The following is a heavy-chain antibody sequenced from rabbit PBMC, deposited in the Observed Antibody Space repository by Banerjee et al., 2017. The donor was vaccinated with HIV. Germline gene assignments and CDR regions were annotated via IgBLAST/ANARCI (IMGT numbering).Heavy chain of an antibody. CDR1: GIDFSTCG. V-gene: IGHV1S47*01. CDR2: IYPDDDNT. D-gene: IGHD4-1*01. J-gene: IGHJ2*01. Sequence: QPEGSLTLSCKASGIDFSTCGISWVRQAPGKGLEWIGCIYPDDDNTDYASWVNGRFTISLDNAQNTVFLRMTSLTVADTATYFCARSYTSAWGDGFDPWGQGTLVTVS. CDR3: ARSYTSAWGDGFDP.